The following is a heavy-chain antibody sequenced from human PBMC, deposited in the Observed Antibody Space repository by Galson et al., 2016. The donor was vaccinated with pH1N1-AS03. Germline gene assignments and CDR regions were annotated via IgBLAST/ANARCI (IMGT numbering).Heavy chain of an antibody. Sequence: SLRLSCAASEFNFSASAMHWVRQTSGKGLEWIGRIRAKAYNYATEYAAPVRGRFTISKDDSKNTAFLQMNSLKIEDTAVYYCTRHPRRAAGGLGGFDPWGQGTLVTVSS. J-gene: IGHJ5*02. CDR2: IRAKAYNYAT. CDR1: EFNFSASA. D-gene: IGHD6-13*01. V-gene: IGHV3-73*01. CDR3: TRHPRRAAGGLGGFDP.